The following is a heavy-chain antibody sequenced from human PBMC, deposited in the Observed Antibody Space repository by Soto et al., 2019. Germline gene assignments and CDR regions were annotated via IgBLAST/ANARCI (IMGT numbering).Heavy chain of an antibody. CDR2: IYYSGST. CDR3: AGSGSYYNNWFDP. V-gene: IGHV4-59*01. CDR1: GGSISSYY. D-gene: IGHD1-26*01. J-gene: IGHJ5*02. Sequence: SETLSLTCTVSGGSISSYYWSWIRQPPGKGLEWIGYIYYSGSTNYNPSLKSRVTISVDTSKNQFSLKLSSVTAADTAVYYCAGSGSYYNNWFDPWGQGTLVTVS.